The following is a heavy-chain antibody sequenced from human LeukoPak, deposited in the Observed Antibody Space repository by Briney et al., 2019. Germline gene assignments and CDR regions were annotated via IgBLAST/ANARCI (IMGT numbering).Heavy chain of an antibody. CDR1: GYTFTSYG. CDR3: ARLGNGWLVRNYYYYGMDV. D-gene: IGHD6-19*01. CDR2: ISAYNGNT. J-gene: IGHJ6*02. Sequence: ASVKVSCKASGYTFTSYGISWVRQAPGQGLEWMGWISAYNGNTNYAQKLQGRVTITADESTSTAYMELSSLRSEDTAVYYCARLGNGWLVRNYYYYGMDVWGQGTTVTVSS. V-gene: IGHV1-18*01.